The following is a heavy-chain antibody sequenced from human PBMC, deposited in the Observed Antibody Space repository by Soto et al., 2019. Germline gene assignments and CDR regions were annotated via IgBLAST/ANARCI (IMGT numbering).Heavy chain of an antibody. J-gene: IGHJ6*02. Sequence: GGPLRLSCAASGFTFSSYAMHWVRQAPGKGLEWVAVISYDGSNKYYADSVKGRFTISRDNSKNTLYLQMNSLRAEDTAVYYCASTSSRYWDPSGDYYYYYGMDVWGQGTTVTVSS. D-gene: IGHD2-8*02. CDR1: GFTFSSYA. CDR3: ASTSSRYWDPSGDYYYYYGMDV. V-gene: IGHV3-30-3*01. CDR2: ISYDGSNK.